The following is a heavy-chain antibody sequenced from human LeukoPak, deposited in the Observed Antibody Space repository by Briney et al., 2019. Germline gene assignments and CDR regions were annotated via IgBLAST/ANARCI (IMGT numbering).Heavy chain of an antibody. J-gene: IGHJ4*02. CDR3: ARARITVTHIEY. D-gene: IGHD4-17*01. Sequence: PETLSLTCTVSGDSISSYYGTWLRQPPGKGLEWIGYIYNIGSTNYNPSLKSRVTISVDTSKNQFSLKMYSVTAADTAVYYCARARITVTHIEYWGQGALVTV. V-gene: IGHV4-59*01. CDR1: GDSISSYY. CDR2: IYNIGST.